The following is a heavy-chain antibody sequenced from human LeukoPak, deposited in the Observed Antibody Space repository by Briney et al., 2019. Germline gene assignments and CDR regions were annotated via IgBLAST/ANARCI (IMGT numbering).Heavy chain of an antibody. D-gene: IGHD1-7*01. CDR2: IYHSGST. CDR3: ATTQLRGLDAFDI. J-gene: IGHJ3*02. V-gene: IGHV4-59*08. Sequence: SETLSLTCTVSGGSISGYYWSWIRQPPGKGLEWIGYIYHSGSTNYNPSLKSRVTISVDTSKNQFSLKLSSVTAADTAVYYCATTQLRGLDAFDIWGQGTMVTVSS. CDR1: GGSISGYY.